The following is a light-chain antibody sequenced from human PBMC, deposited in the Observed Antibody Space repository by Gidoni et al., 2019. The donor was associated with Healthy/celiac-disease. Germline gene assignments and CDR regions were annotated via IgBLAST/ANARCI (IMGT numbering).Light chain of an antibody. Sequence: DIQMTQSPSSLSASVGDRVTITCRASQGISNYLAWYQQKPGKVPKLLIYAASALRSGVPSRFSGSGSGTDFTLTISSLQPEDVATYYCQKYNSAPPTFGQXTKVEIK. CDR3: QKYNSAPPT. J-gene: IGKJ1*01. V-gene: IGKV1-27*01. CDR1: QGISNY. CDR2: AAS.